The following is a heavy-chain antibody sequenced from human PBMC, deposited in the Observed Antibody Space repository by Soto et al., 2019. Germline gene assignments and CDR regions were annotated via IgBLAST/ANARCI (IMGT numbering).Heavy chain of an antibody. V-gene: IGHV4-4*07. Sequence: PSVTLSLTCTVVGGSMRGYYWSWVRQPAGKGLEWVGRIYSDGTTNYSPSLKSRVTMSLDTSKNQFSLHLRSVTAADTAIYYCSRVGCSKRKCYTRGMDVCGQGTTVTLSS. CDR3: SRVGCSKRKCYTRGMDV. CDR1: GGSMRGYY. CDR2: IYSDGTT. J-gene: IGHJ6*02. D-gene: IGHD2-2*01.